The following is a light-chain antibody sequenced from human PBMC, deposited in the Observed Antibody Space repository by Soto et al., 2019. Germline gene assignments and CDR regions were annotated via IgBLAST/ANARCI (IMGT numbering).Light chain of an antibody. CDR1: QTVSSSY. CDR2: GAS. Sequence: EIVLTQSPGTLSLSPGERATLSCRASQTVSSSYLAWYQQKVGQAPRLLIYGASSRATGIPDRFSGSGSGTDFTLTISRLEPEGFAVYYCQEYGTSLFTFGPGTKVDIK. J-gene: IGKJ3*01. CDR3: QEYGTSLFT. V-gene: IGKV3-20*01.